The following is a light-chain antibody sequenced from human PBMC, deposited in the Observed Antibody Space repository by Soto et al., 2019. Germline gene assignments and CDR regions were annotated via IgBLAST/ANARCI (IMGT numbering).Light chain of an antibody. CDR2: GAS. J-gene: IGKJ2*01. V-gene: IGKV3-20*01. CDR3: QQYNNSPEYT. Sequence: EIVLTQSPGTLSLSPGERATLSCKASQSVTSRYLAWYQQKPGQAPRLLIYGASSRATGIPDRFSGSGSGTGFTLIISRLEPEDFAVYFCQQYNNSPEYTFGQGTKLEIK. CDR1: QSVTSRY.